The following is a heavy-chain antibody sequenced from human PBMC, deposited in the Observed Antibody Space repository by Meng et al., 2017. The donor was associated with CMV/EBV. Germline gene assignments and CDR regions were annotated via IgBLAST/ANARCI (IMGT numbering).Heavy chain of an antibody. CDR1: GYTFTSYY. Sequence: ASVKVSCKASGYTFTSYYIHWVRQAPGQGLEWMGWIDPNSGATNYAQKFQGRVTMTRDTSISTSYMELSRLKSDDTAVYYCARVIVMLPYAKDFDYWGQGTLVTVSS. V-gene: IGHV1-2*02. CDR3: ARVIVMLPYAKDFDY. CDR2: IDPNSGAT. J-gene: IGHJ4*02. D-gene: IGHD2/OR15-2a*01.